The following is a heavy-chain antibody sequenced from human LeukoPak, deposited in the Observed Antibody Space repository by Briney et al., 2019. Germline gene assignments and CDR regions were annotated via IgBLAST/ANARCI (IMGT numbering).Heavy chain of an antibody. CDR2: IYHSGST. CDR1: GYSISSGYY. J-gene: IGHJ4*02. V-gene: IGHV4-38-2*02. CDR3: ARANQEYSSSPYDY. D-gene: IGHD6-6*01. Sequence: SETLSLTCTVSGYSISSGYYWGWIRQPPGKGLEWIGSIYHSGSTYYNPSLKSRVTISVDTSKNQFSLKLSSVTAADTAVYYCARANQEYSSSPYDYWGQGTLVTVSS.